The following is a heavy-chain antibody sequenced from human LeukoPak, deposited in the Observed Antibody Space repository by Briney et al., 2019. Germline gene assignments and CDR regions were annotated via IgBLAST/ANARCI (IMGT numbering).Heavy chain of an antibody. Sequence: GGSLRLSCAASGFTFSSYAMSWVRQAPGKGLEWVSAISGSGGSTYYADSVKGRFTISRDNSKNTLYLQMNSLRAEDTAVYYCARKVGATPETRSTPGPRTQLDAFDIWGQGTMVTVSS. D-gene: IGHD1-26*01. CDR2: ISGSGGST. J-gene: IGHJ3*02. V-gene: IGHV3-23*01. CDR3: ARKVGATPETRSTPGPRTQLDAFDI. CDR1: GFTFSSYA.